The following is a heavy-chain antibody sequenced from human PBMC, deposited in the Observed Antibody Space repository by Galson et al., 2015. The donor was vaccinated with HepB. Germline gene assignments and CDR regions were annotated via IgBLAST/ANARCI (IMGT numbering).Heavy chain of an antibody. D-gene: IGHD1-26*01. Sequence: ETLSLTCAVSGASISSSNYYWSWIRQPSGKGLEWIGSFYYNGKTHYNPSVRGRLRVSADTSTSQFSLRLSSVTATDTAVYYCVRHASGDYYYAMDVWGQGTTVTVSS. CDR3: VRHASGDYYYAMDV. CDR1: GASISSSNYY. V-gene: IGHV4-39*01. CDR2: FYYNGKT. J-gene: IGHJ6*02.